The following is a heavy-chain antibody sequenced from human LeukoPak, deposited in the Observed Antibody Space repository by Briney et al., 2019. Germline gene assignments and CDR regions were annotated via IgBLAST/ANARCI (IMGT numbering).Heavy chain of an antibody. J-gene: IGHJ4*02. D-gene: IGHD6-13*01. Sequence: PSETLSLTRTVSGGSISSSSYYWGWIRQPPGKGLEWIGSIYYSGSTYYNPSLKSRVTISVDTSKNQFSLKLSSVTAADTAVYYCASGLESSSWYDFDYWGQGTLVTVSS. CDR3: ASGLESSSWYDFDY. CDR1: GGSISSSSYY. V-gene: IGHV4-39*01. CDR2: IYYSGST.